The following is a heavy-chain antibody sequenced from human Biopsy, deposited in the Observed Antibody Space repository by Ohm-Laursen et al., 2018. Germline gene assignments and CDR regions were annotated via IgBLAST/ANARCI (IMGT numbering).Heavy chain of an antibody. J-gene: IGHJ1*01. Sequence: ESSVKVSCKASSYTFTDYNIHWTRQAPGQGLEWLGGNIPILGTGNYAQKFQDRVTVAADTSTSTATMELRSLRSDDTAVYYCATKLTGYFHHWGQGTLVIVSS. CDR1: SYTFTDYN. CDR2: NIPILGTG. V-gene: IGHV1-69*06. CDR3: ATKLTGYFHH. D-gene: IGHD3-9*01.